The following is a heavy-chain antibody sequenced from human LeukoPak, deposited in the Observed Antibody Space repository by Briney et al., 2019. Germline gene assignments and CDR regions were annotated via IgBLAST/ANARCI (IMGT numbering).Heavy chain of an antibody. J-gene: IGHJ4*02. CDR2: INPSGGST. Sequence: ASVKVSCKASGYTFTSYYMHWVRQAPGQGLEWMGIINPSGGSTSYAQKFQGRVTITADESTSTAYMELSSLRSEDTAVYYCARSRVAGRFDYWGQGTLVTVSS. CDR1: GYTFTSYY. D-gene: IGHD6-19*01. CDR3: ARSRVAGRFDY. V-gene: IGHV1-46*01.